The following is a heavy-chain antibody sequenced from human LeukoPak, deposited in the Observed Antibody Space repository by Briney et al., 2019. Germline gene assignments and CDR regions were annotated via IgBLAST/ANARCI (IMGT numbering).Heavy chain of an antibody. D-gene: IGHD3-10*01. J-gene: IGHJ4*02. CDR2: VNWNGRST. CDR3: ARGHGSGSYEAIDY. Sequence: GGSPRLSCAASGFTLDEYGMSWVRQAPGKGLEWVSGVNWNGRSTGYADSAKGRFTISRDNAKNSLYLQMNSLRAEDTSLYYCARGHGSGSYEAIDYWGQGTLVTVSS. V-gene: IGHV3-20*04. CDR1: GFTLDEYG.